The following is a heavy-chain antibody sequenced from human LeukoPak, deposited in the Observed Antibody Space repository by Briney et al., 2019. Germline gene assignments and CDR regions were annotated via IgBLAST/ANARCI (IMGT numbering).Heavy chain of an antibody. D-gene: IGHD6-19*01. CDR1: GVSISSNLW. Sequence: SGTLSLTCAVSGVSISSNLWWTWVRQPPGKGLEWIAEIHHSGSINYNPSLKSRVTISVDKAKNQFSLRLTSVIAADTALYYCVRQIGAGAFDLWGRDRVVTVSS. CDR3: VRQIGAGAFDL. J-gene: IGHJ2*01. CDR2: IHHSGSI. V-gene: IGHV4-4*02.